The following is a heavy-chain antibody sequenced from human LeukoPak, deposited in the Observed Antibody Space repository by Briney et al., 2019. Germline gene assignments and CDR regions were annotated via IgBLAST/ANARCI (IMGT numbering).Heavy chain of an antibody. D-gene: IGHD5-18*01. Sequence: SETLSLTCAVYDGSFNVYYWTWIRQSPAKGLEWIEEINHSGGTMYNPSLKSRVTMSVDTSKSQFSLKLTSVTAADTAVYYCTRRAYTYDSYFFDHWGLGTLVTVSS. J-gene: IGHJ4*02. V-gene: IGHV4-34*01. CDR1: DGSFNVYY. CDR3: TRRAYTYDSYFFDH. CDR2: INHSGGT.